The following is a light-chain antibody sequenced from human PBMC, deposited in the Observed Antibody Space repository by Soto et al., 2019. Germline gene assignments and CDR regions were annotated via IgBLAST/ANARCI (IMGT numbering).Light chain of an antibody. CDR1: QGISSY. J-gene: IGKJ1*01. CDR3: QQRSNWPGT. CDR2: DAS. Sequence: EIVLTQSPATLSLSPGERATLSCRASQGISSYLVWYQQKPGQAPRLLIYDASNRATGIPARFSGSGSGTDFTLTISSLEPEDFAVYYCQQRSNWPGTFGQGTKVEVK. V-gene: IGKV3-11*01.